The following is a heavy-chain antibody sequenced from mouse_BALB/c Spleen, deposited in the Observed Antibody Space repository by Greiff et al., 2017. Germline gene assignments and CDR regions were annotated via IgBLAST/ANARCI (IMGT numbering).Heavy chain of an antibody. CDR1: GFTFSSYY. V-gene: IGHV5-6-2*01. CDR3: ARDDGYYKYAMDY. Sequence: EVMLVESGGGLVKLGGSVKLSCAASGFTFSSYYMSWVRQTPEKRLELVAAINSNGGSTYYPDTVKGRFTISRDNAKNTLYLQMSSLKSEDTALYYCARDDGYYKYAMDYWGQGTSVTVSS. CDR2: INSNGGST. D-gene: IGHD2-3*01. J-gene: IGHJ4*01.